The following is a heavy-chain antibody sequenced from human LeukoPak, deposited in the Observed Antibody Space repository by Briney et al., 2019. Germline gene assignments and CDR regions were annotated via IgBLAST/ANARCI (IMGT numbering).Heavy chain of an antibody. CDR3: ARGVVVGPNYYYGMDV. V-gene: IGHV4-34*01. CDR2: INHSGST. J-gene: IGHJ6*02. D-gene: IGHD2-15*01. CDR1: GGSFSGYY. Sequence: SETLSLTCAVYGGSFSGYYWSWIRQPPGKGLEWIREINHSGSTNYNPSLKSRVTISVDTSKNQFSLKLSSVTAADTAVYYCARGVVVGPNYYYGMDVWGQGTTVTVSS.